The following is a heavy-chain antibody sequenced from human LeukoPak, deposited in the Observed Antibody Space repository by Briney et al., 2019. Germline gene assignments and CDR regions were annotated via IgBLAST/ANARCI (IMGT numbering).Heavy chain of an antibody. CDR3: AKDVKYNWNYIDY. V-gene: IGHV3-30*18. Sequence: GGSLRLSCVVSGFSFSSYGMHWVRQAPGKGLEWVAVISYDGSSKYYADSVKGRFTVSRDNSKNTLYLQMNSLRAEDTALYYCAKDVKYNWNYIDYWGQGALVTVSS. CDR1: GFSFSSYG. D-gene: IGHD1-20*01. CDR2: ISYDGSSK. J-gene: IGHJ4*02.